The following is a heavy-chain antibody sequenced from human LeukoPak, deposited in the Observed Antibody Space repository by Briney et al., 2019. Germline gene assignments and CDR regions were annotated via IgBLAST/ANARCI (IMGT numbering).Heavy chain of an antibody. J-gene: IGHJ4*02. CDR1: GFTFSSYA. Sequence: GRSLRLSCAASGFTFSSYAMHWVRQAPGKGLEWVAVISYDGSNKYYADSVKGRFTISRDNSKNSLYLQMNSLRAEDTAVYYCARDSGSSQGPYYFDYWGQGTLVTVSS. CDR2: ISYDGSNK. V-gene: IGHV3-30*04. D-gene: IGHD1-26*01. CDR3: ARDSGSSQGPYYFDY.